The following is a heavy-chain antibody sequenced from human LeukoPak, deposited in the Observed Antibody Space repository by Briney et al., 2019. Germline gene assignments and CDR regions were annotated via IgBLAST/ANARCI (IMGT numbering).Heavy chain of an antibody. V-gene: IGHV4-39*07. CDR2: IYYSGST. D-gene: IGHD3-10*01. CDR1: GGSISSSSYY. Sequence: PSETLSLTCTVSGGSISSSSYYWGWIRQPPGKGLEWIGSIYYSGSTYCNPSLKSRVTISVDTSKNQFSLKLSSVTAADTAVYYCARLAPMVRGVIISNWFDPWGQGTLVTVSS. J-gene: IGHJ5*02. CDR3: ARLAPMVRGVIISNWFDP.